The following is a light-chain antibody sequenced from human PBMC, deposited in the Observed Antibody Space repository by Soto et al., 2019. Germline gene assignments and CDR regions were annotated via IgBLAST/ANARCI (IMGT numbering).Light chain of an antibody. J-gene: IGLJ2*01. Sequence: SYELTQPPSVSVAPGQTAGITCGGNNIGSKSVHWYQQKPGQAPVLVAYDDSDRPSGIPERFSGSNSGNTATLTISRVEAGDEADYYCQVWDSSSDHVVFGGGTKVTVL. CDR1: NIGSKS. CDR3: QVWDSSSDHVV. CDR2: DDS. V-gene: IGLV3-21*02.